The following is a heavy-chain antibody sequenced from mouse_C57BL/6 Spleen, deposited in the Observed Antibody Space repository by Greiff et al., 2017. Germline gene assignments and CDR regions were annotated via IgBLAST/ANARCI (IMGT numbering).Heavy chain of an antibody. CDR2: IDPSDSET. CDR3: AGFAYYSGSSPTV. J-gene: IGHJ1*03. CDR1: GYTFTSYW. Sequence: QVQLQQPGAELVRPGSSVKLSCKASGYTFTSYWMHWVKQRPIQGLEWIGNIDPSDSETPSNQTFKDKAPLTVDKSSGTAYLQLSSLTSTDSAAYYCAGFAYYSGSSPTVWGTGTTVTVSS. V-gene: IGHV1-52*01. D-gene: IGHD1-1*01.